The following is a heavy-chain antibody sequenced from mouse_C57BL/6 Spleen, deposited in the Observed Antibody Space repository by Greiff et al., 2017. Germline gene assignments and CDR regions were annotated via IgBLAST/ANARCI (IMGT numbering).Heavy chain of an antibody. J-gene: IGHJ3*01. CDR3: AKGRVYDGAWFAY. Sequence: QVQLKESGAELVRPGASVKLSCKASGYTFTDYYINWVKQRPGQGLEWIARIYPGSGNTYYNEKFKGKAKLTAEKSSSTAYMQLSSLTSEDSAVYFCAKGRVYDGAWFAYWGQGTLVTVSA. D-gene: IGHD2-12*01. CDR2: IYPGSGNT. V-gene: IGHV1-76*01. CDR1: GYTFTDYY.